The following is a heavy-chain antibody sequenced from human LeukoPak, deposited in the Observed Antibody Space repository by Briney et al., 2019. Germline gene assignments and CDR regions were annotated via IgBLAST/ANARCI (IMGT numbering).Heavy chain of an antibody. CDR1: GNTFTSFH. CDR2: IIPIFGTA. J-gene: IGHJ6*02. D-gene: IGHD6-13*01. Sequence: SVKVSCKASGNTFTSFHIHWVRQAPGQGLEWMGGIIPIFGTANYAQKFQGRVTITADESTSTAYMELSSLRSEDTAVYYCARCIAAAGTYNYYYGMDVWGQGTTVTVSS. V-gene: IGHV1-69*13. CDR3: ARCIAAAGTYNYYYGMDV.